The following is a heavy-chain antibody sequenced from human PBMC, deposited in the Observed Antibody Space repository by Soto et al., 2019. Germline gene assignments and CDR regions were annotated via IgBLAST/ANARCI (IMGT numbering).Heavy chain of an antibody. J-gene: IGHJ4*02. CDR2: INHSGST. CDR3: ARGRQLWFFVY. V-gene: IGHV4-34*01. D-gene: IGHD5-18*01. Sequence: SETLSLTCAVYGGSFSGYYWSWIRQPPGKGLEWIGEINHSGSTNYNPSLKSRVTISVDTSKNQFSLKLSSVTAADTAVYYCARGRQLWFFVYWGQGTLVTVSS. CDR1: GGSFSGYY.